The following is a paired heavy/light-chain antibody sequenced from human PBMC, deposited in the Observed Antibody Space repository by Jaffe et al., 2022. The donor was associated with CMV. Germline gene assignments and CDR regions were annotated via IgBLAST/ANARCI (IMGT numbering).Heavy chain of an antibody. D-gene: IGHD6-25*01. CDR2: FDVETSET. CDR1: GNILSEFP. Sequence: QVQLEQSGAEVKRPGASVKVSCHLSGNILSEFPIHWVRQAPGKGLEWMGGFDVETSETIYAQAFQGRVTMTEDTSTDTAFMELSGLRFDDTAVYYCSTRSLPAALYYALDVWGQGTTVTVSS. J-gene: IGHJ6*02. CDR3: STRSLPAALYYALDV. V-gene: IGHV1-24*01.
Light chain of an antibody. V-gene: IGKV3-20*01. CDR1: QSVINGF. J-gene: IGKJ2*01. CDR3: QQYGSLPNT. CDR2: SAF. Sequence: EIVLTQSPGTLSLSPGERVTLSCRASQSVINGFLAWYQQKPGQTPRLLIFSAFSRATGVPDRFSGSGSGTDFSLTISRLEPEDFAVYYCQQYGSLPNTFGQGTKLEI.